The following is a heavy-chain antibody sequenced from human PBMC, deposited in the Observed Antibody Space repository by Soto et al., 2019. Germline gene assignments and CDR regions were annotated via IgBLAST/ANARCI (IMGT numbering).Heavy chain of an antibody. D-gene: IGHD2-15*01. CDR2: ISANYGNT. CDR1: GHTFTSYS. J-gene: IGHJ4*02. V-gene: IGHV1-18*01. CDR3: ARGLDCSGGSWLSGSDY. Sequence: QVQLVQSGAEVKKPGASVKVSCKASGHTFTSYSIRWVRQAPGQGLEWMGWISANYGNTNYEQKLQGRVTMTTDTSTRRVYMEVRSLRFDDTRVYFWARGLDCSGGSWLSGSDYWGQGTLVTVSS.